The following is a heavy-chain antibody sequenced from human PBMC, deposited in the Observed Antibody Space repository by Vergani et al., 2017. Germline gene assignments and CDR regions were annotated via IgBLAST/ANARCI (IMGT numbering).Heavy chain of an antibody. V-gene: IGHV3-20*04. CDR2: INWNGGST. D-gene: IGHD3-3*01. CDR3: AREKNTYYDFWSGYYTQYYFDY. J-gene: IGHJ4*02. Sequence: EVQLVEPGGGVVRLGGSLRSSCAASGFTFDDYGMSWVRQAPGKGLEWASGINWNGGSTGYADSVKGRFTISRDNAKTSLYLQMNNLRAEDTALYYCAREKNTYYDFWSGYYTQYYFDYWGQGTLVTVSS. CDR1: GFTFDDYG.